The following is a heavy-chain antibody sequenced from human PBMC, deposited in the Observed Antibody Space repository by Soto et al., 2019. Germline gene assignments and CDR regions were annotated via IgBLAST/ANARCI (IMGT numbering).Heavy chain of an antibody. CDR2: INPNSGGT. CDR1: GYNFTGYY. V-gene: IGHV1-2*02. Sequence: ASVKVSCKASGYNFTGYYMDWVRQAPGQGLEWMGWINPNSGGTNYAQKFQGRVTMTRDTSISTAYMELSRLRSDDTAVYYCATHSSSYTNDYWGQGTLVTVSS. CDR3: ATHSSSYTNDY. D-gene: IGHD6-6*01. J-gene: IGHJ4*02.